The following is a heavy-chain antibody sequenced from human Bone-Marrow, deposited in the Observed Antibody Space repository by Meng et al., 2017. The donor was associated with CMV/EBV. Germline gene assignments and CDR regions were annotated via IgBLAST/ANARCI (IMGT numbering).Heavy chain of an antibody. J-gene: IGHJ1*01. V-gene: IGHV3-23*01. Sequence: GEALKTPCAASGFTFSSYAMSWVRQAPGKGLEWVSAISGSGGSTYYADSVKGRFTISRDNSKNTLYLQMNSLRAEDTAVYYCAKEANKYFQHRGQGTLVTVSS. CDR1: GFTFSSYA. CDR2: ISGSGGST. CDR3: AKEANKYFQH.